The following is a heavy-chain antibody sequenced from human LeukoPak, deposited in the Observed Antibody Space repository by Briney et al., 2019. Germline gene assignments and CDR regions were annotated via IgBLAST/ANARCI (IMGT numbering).Heavy chain of an antibody. D-gene: IGHD5-12*01. J-gene: IGHJ4*02. CDR1: GFTFNMYA. Sequence: GGSLSLPCVACGFTFNMYAMHWVRQPSAKGLAWVATVSGKCSSTYNADSVKGRFTFYRDNSKNTLYLQMNSLGAEDTARYFCAKDQRGYEKPIDYWGQGTLVTVSS. V-gene: IGHV3-23*01. CDR2: VSGKCSST. CDR3: AKDQRGYEKPIDY.